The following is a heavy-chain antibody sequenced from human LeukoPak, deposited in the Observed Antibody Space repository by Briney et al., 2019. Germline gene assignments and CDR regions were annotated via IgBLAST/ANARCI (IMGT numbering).Heavy chain of an antibody. CDR3: ARDPITMKVGDAFDI. Sequence: GASVKVSCKASGYTFTGYYMHWVRQAPGQGLEWMGWINPNSGGTNYAQKFQGRVTMTRDTSISTAYMELSRLRSDDTAVYYCARDPITMKVGDAFDIWGQGTMVTVSS. CDR2: INPNSGGT. V-gene: IGHV1-2*02. D-gene: IGHD3-22*01. J-gene: IGHJ3*02. CDR1: GYTFTGYY.